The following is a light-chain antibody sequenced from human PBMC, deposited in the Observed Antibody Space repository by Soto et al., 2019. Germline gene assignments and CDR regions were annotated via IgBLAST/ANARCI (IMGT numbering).Light chain of an antibody. CDR2: AAS. V-gene: IGKV1-39*01. Sequence: DIQMTQSPSSLSASVGDRVTITCRASQSISSYLNWYQQKPGKAPKLLIYAASSLQSGVPSRFSGSASGTDFTLTISNLHPEDFATYYCQQSYSTTWTFGKGTKTEIK. CDR3: QQSYSTTWT. J-gene: IGKJ1*01. CDR1: QSISSY.